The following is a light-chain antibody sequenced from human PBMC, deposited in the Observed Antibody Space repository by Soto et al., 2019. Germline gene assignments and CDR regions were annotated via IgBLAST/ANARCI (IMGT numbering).Light chain of an antibody. CDR2: DAS. CDR3: HQYASSPWT. Sequence: EIVLTQSPGTLSLSPGERATLSCRASQSVSSTYLAWYQQKPGQAPRLLIYDASTRAAGIPDRFSGSGSGTDFPLTISRLEAEDFAFDYCHQYASSPWTFGQGAKVEIK. V-gene: IGKV3-20*01. CDR1: QSVSSTY. J-gene: IGKJ1*01.